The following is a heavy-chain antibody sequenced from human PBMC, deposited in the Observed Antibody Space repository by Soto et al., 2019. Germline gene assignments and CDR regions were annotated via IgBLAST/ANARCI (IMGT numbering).Heavy chain of an antibody. D-gene: IGHD3-22*01. CDR1: GGSISTGGYS. J-gene: IGHJ5*02. Sequence: SETLSLTCAVSGGSISTGGYSWSWIRQPPGKGLEWVGFISHSGNTYYNPSLQSRVTISLDRSNNQFSLRLRSVTAADTAVYYCARGAIWLWWFDPWGQGTLVTVSS. CDR3: ARGAIWLWWFDP. V-gene: IGHV4-30-2*01. CDR2: ISHSGNT.